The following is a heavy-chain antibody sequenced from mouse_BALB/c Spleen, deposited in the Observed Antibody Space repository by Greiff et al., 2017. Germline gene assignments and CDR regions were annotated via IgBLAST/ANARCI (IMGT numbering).Heavy chain of an antibody. D-gene: IGHD2-1*01. CDR2: IYPGNGDT. CDR1: GYTFTSYN. CDR3: ARDYGNLFRYFDV. Sequence: QVQLQQPGAELVKPGASVKMSCKASGYTFTSYNMHWVKQTPGQGLEWIGAIYPGNGDTSYNQKFKGKATLTADKSSSTAYMQLSSLTSEDSAVYYCARDYGNLFRYFDVWGAGTTVTVSS. V-gene: IGHV1-12*01. J-gene: IGHJ1*01.